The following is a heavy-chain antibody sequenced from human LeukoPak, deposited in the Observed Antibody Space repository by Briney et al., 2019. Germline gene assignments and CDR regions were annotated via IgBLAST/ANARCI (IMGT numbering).Heavy chain of an antibody. J-gene: IGHJ3*02. CDR3: ARDPTTVTKGLDI. CDR2: ISYIGST. CDR1: GGSISSHY. D-gene: IGHD4-17*01. V-gene: IGHV4-59*11. Sequence: PSETLSLTCTVSGGSISSHYWTWIRQPPGKGLGWIGYISYIGSTNYNPSLKSRVTISVDTSKNQFSLKLRSVTAADAAVYFCARDPTTVTKGLDIWGQGTMVTVSS.